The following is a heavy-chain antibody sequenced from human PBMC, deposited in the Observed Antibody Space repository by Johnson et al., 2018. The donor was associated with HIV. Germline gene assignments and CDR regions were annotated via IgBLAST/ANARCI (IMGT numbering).Heavy chain of an antibody. V-gene: IGHV3-30*14. CDR1: GFTFSSYA. CDR3: ARDRAAAGPDAFDI. J-gene: IGHJ3*02. CDR2: ISYDGSNK. Sequence: VLLVESGGGVVQPGGSLRLSCAASGFTFSSYAMHWVRQAPGKGLEWVAVISYDGSNKYYADSVKGRFTISRDNSKNTLYLQMNSLRAEDTAVYYCARDRAAAGPDAFDIWGQGTMVTVSS. D-gene: IGHD6-13*01.